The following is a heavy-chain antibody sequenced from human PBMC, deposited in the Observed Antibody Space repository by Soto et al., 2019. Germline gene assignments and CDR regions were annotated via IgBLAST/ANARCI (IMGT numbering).Heavy chain of an antibody. J-gene: IGHJ4*02. CDR3: AHAGDYDLLSFDH. V-gene: IGHV2-5*02. CDR2: IYWDDDQ. CDR1: GFSLTTTSMG. D-gene: IGHD4-17*01. Sequence: GRTLVNPAQTLTLTCAFSGFSLTTTSMGVAWIRQPPGKALEWLALIYWDDDQRYSPSLKDRLTISKDTSRSRVVLTISNMNPEDTGTYFCAHAGDYDLLSFDHWGPGTLVTVSS.